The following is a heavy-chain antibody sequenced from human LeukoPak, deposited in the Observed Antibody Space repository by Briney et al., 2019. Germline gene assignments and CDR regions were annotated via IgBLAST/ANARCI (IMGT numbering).Heavy chain of an antibody. J-gene: IGHJ1*01. CDR3: YGANAEH. CDR2: TNTDGSRT. Sequence: GGSLRLSCAASGFTFSSYWMHGVRQAPGKGLVWVSGTNTDGSRTMYADSVKGRFTIARDNAKNTLYLQMNSLRAEDMAVYYCYGANAEHWGQGTVVTVSS. D-gene: IGHD4-23*01. V-gene: IGHV3-74*03. CDR1: GFTFSSYW.